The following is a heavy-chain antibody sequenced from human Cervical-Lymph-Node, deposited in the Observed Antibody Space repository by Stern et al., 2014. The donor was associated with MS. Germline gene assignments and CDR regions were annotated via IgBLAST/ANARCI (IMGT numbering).Heavy chain of an antibody. J-gene: IGHJ5*02. Sequence: QVQLMQSGAEVKKPGSSVKVSCKASGGTFSSYAFSWVRQAPGQGLEWMGGIIPVLGTTTYAQKFQGRVTITADESTSTVYMELRSLRSEDTAVYYCARDRGYCSGRSCYAIDWFDPWGQGALVTVSS. CDR3: ARDRGYCSGRSCYAIDWFDP. CDR1: GGTFSSYA. D-gene: IGHD2-15*01. V-gene: IGHV1-69*01. CDR2: IIPVLGTT.